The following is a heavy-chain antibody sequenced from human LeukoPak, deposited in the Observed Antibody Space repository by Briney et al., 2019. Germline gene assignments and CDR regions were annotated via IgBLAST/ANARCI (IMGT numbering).Heavy chain of an antibody. D-gene: IGHD2-15*01. CDR2: ISWNSGSI. J-gene: IGHJ4*02. V-gene: IGHV3-9*01. CDR3: AVFSGVNDY. Sequence: PGGSLRLSCAASGFTLDDYAMHWVRQAPGKGLEWVSGISWNSGSIGYADSVKGRFTISRDNAKNSLYLQMNSLRAEDTALYYCAVFSGVNDYWGQGTLVTVSS. CDR1: GFTLDDYA.